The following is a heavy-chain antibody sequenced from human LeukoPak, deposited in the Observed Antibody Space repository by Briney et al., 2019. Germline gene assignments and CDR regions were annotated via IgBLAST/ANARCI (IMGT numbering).Heavy chain of an antibody. V-gene: IGHV4-34*01. CDR1: GGSFSGYY. CDR3: ARGFGAGAFDI. J-gene: IGHJ3*02. D-gene: IGHD3-3*01. CDR2: INHSGST. Sequence: SETLSLTCAVYGGSFSGYYWSWIRQPPGKGLEWIGEINHSGSTNYNPSLKSRVTISVDKSKNQFSLKLSSVTAADTAVYYCARGFGAGAFDIWGQGTMVTVSS.